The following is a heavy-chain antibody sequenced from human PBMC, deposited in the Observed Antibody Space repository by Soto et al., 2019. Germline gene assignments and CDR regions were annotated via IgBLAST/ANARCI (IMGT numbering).Heavy chain of an antibody. D-gene: IGHD6-13*01. Sequence: PGGSLRLSCAASGFTFSSYAIHWVRQAPGKGLEWVAVISYDGSNKYYADSVKGRFTISRDNSKNTLYLQMNSLRSEDTAVYYCAKRGSSSWSLDYWGQGTLVTVSS. J-gene: IGHJ4*02. V-gene: IGHV3-30-3*02. CDR2: ISYDGSNK. CDR1: GFTFSSYA. CDR3: AKRGSSSWSLDY.